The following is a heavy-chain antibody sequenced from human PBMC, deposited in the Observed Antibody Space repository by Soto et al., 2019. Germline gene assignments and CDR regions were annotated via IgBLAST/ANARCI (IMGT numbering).Heavy chain of an antibody. Sequence: QVQLVQSGAEVKKPGASVKVSCKASGYTFIGYYIHWVRQAPGQGLEWMGRINPRSGDTTYAQKFQGRLTMTRDTSISTAYMEQSSLRSDDTAVYYCGRDGVGATPLGWFDPWGQGSLVTVSS. D-gene: IGHD1-26*01. CDR2: INPRSGDT. CDR3: GRDGVGATPLGWFDP. J-gene: IGHJ5*02. V-gene: IGHV1-2*06. CDR1: GYTFIGYY.